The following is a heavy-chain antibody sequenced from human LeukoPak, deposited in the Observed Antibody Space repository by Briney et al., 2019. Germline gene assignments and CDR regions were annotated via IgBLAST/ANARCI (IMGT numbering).Heavy chain of an antibody. J-gene: IGHJ3*02. CDR1: GYTFTSYA. CDR3: ASPGGGDSDDAFDI. V-gene: IGHV7-4-1*02. CDR2: INTNTGNP. D-gene: IGHD2-21*01. Sequence: GASVKVSCKASGYTFTSYAMNWVRQAPGQGLEWMGWINTNTGNPTYAQGFTGRFVFSLDTSVSTAYLQISSLKASDTAMYYCASPGGGDSDDAFDIWGQGTMVTVSS.